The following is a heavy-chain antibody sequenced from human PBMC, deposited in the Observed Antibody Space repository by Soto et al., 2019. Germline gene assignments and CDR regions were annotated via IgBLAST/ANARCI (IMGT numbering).Heavy chain of an antibody. Sequence: GGSLRLSCAASGFTFSDYYMSWIRQAPGKGLEWVSFISRSGTDTRYADSVRGRFTISRDNSKNTLYLQMNSLGAEDTAVYYCATAQEEDYYYYGMDVWGQGTTVTVSS. CDR1: GFTFSDYY. CDR2: ISRSGTDT. CDR3: ATAQEEDYYYYGMDV. V-gene: IGHV3-11*03. J-gene: IGHJ6*02.